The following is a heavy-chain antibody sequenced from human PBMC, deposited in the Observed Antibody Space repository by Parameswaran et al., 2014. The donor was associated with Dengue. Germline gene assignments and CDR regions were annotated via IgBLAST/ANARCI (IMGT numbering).Heavy chain of an antibody. CDR3: ARVLSSSWSHYYGMDV. V-gene: IGHV3-33*01. J-gene: IGHJ6*02. CDR2: IWYDGSNK. D-gene: IGHD6-13*01. Sequence: MPGVRQAPGKGLEWVAVIWYDGSNKYYADSVKGRFTISRDNSKNTLYLQMNSLRAEDTAVYYCARVLSSSWSHYYGMDVWGQGTTVTVSS.